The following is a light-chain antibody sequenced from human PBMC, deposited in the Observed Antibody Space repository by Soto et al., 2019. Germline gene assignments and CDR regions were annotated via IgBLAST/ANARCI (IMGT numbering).Light chain of an antibody. J-gene: IGKJ2*01. V-gene: IGKV3-20*01. CDR2: DAV. CDR1: QSVTGTN. Sequence: EIVLTQSPGTLSLSPGEGATLSCRASQSVTGTNLAWYQQRAGQAPRLLIYDAVRRATGIPDRFSGSGSGTDFTLTISWLEPEDFAVYFCHQYGSSLGTFGQGTKVEI. CDR3: HQYGSSLGT.